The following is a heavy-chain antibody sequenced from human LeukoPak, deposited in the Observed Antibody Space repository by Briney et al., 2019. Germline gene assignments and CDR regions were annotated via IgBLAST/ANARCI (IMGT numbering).Heavy chain of an antibody. Sequence: GGSLRLSCAASGFTFSTYSMNWVRQAPGKGLKWVSYISSSSSTIYYADSVKGRFTISRDNAKNSLYLRMNSLRAEDTAVYYCARDSPPDIWGQGTMVTVSS. V-gene: IGHV3-48*01. CDR2: ISSSSSTI. CDR3: ARDSPPDI. J-gene: IGHJ3*02. CDR1: GFTFSTYS.